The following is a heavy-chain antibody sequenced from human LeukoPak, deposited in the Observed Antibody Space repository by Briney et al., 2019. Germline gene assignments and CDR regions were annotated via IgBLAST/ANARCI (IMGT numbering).Heavy chain of an antibody. J-gene: IGHJ4*02. CDR2: ISSSGSTI. Sequence: GGSLRLSCAASGFTFSSYEMNWVRQAPWKGLEWVSYISSSGSTIYYADSVKCGFTSSRDNAKNSLYQQMNSLRAENTADNDGGGGSGCRTFFGYWGQGTLVTVSS. CDR3: GGGSGCRTFFGY. CDR1: GFTFSSYE. V-gene: IGHV3-48*03. D-gene: IGHD3-10*01.